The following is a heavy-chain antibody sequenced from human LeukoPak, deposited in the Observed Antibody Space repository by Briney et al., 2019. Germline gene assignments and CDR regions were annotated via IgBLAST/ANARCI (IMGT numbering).Heavy chain of an antibody. J-gene: IGHJ4*02. Sequence: SETLSLTCAVYGGSFSGYYWSWIRQPPGKGLEWIGEINHSGSTNYNPSLKSRVTISVDTSKNQFSLKLSSVTAADTAVYYCARIGAGYCSSTSCYFHGGLTKPFDYWGQGTLVTVSS. CDR3: ARIGAGYCSSTSCYFHGGLTKPFDY. V-gene: IGHV4-34*01. CDR2: INHSGST. CDR1: GGSFSGYY. D-gene: IGHD2-2*01.